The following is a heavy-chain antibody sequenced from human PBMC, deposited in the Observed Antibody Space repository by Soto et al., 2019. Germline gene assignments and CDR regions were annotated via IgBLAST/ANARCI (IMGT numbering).Heavy chain of an antibody. CDR3: ARGYYYYYMDV. CDR2: INHSGST. V-gene: IGHV4-34*01. J-gene: IGHJ6*03. Sequence: SETLSLTCAVYGGSFSGYYWSWIRQPPGKGLEWIGEINHSGSTNYNPSLKSRVTISVDTSKNQFSLKLSSVTAADTAVYYCARGYYYYYMDVWGKGTTVTSP. CDR1: GGSFSGYY.